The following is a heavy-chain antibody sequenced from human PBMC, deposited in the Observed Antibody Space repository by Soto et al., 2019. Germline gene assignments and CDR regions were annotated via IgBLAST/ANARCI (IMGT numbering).Heavy chain of an antibody. CDR1: CVSVSRGSYS. CDR3: ARAKVVAYYYDTSGYYTTFDF. Sequence: PSETLSLTCTVSCVSVSRGSYSWSWIRQSPGKGLEWIGYVHDSGSTAYSPSLESRVTISVDTAKNQVSLKLSSVTSADSAFYYCARAKVVAYYYDTSGYYTTFDFWGQGTQVTVSS. CDR2: VHDSGST. J-gene: IGHJ4*02. D-gene: IGHD3-22*01. V-gene: IGHV4-61*01.